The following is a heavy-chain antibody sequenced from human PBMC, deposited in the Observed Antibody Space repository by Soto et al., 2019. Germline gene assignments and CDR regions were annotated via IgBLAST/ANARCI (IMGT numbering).Heavy chain of an antibody. Sequence: PSETLSLTCTVSGGSISSYYWSWIRQPPGKGLECIWYIYFSGSTNYNPSLKSRVTISVDTSKYLFSLKLSSLTAADTAVYYCARLSGSGSYYMTYWFDPWGQGTLVTVSS. V-gene: IGHV4-59*01. CDR1: GGSISSYY. CDR3: ARLSGSGSYYMTYWFDP. J-gene: IGHJ5*02. CDR2: IYFSGST. D-gene: IGHD3-10*01.